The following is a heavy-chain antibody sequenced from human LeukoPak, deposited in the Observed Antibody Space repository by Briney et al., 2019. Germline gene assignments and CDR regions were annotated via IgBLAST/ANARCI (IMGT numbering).Heavy chain of an antibody. D-gene: IGHD1-26*01. CDR3: AKEPRPNIVGATTFDP. CDR2: ISGSGGST. J-gene: IGHJ5*02. Sequence: GGSLRLSCAVSGFTFSSYAMSWVRQAPGKGLEWVSAISGSGGSTYYADSVKGRFTISRDNSKNTLYLQMNSLRAEDTAVYYCAKEPRPNIVGATTFDPWGQGTLVTVSS. CDR1: GFTFSSYA. V-gene: IGHV3-23*01.